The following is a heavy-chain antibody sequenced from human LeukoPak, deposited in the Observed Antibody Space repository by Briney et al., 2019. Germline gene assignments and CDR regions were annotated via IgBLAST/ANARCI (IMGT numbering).Heavy chain of an antibody. D-gene: IGHD4-23*01. CDR1: GFTFSAHW. V-gene: IGHV3-7*03. CDR3: ARKTVVGSYFDY. Sequence: QPGGSLRLSCAASGFTFSAHWKSCLRQAPGKGREGVANIKQDGSDKYYVDSVKGRFTISRDNAKNSLYLQMNSLRAEDTAVYYCARKTVVGSYFDYWGQGTPVTVSS. J-gene: IGHJ4*02. CDR2: IKQDGSDK.